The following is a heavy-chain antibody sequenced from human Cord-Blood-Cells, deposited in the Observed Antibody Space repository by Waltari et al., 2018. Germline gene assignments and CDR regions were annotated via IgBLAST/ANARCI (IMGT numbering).Heavy chain of an antibody. Sequence: DVQLVESGGGLVQPGGSLRLSWAASGFTFSSYWVSWVRQAPGKGLVWVANIKQDGSEKYYVDSVKGRFTISRDNAKNSLYLQMNSLRAEDTAVYYCARDRVGADAFDIWGQGTMVTVSS. V-gene: IGHV3-7*01. CDR1: GFTFSSYW. D-gene: IGHD1-26*01. J-gene: IGHJ3*02. CDR3: ARDRVGADAFDI. CDR2: IKQDGSEK.